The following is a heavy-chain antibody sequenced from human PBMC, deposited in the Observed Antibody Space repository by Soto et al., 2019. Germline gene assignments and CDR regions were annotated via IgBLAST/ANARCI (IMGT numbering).Heavy chain of an antibody. Sequence: EVQLLESGGGLVQPGGSLRLSCAASGFTFSNYAMTWVRQAPGKGLEWVSGISGSGISIYYADSVKGRFTISRDNSKKALDLQMNSLRAEDTAVYYCAKGGDSSSWKNWFDPWGQGTLVTVSS. J-gene: IGHJ5*02. CDR3: AKGGDSSSWKNWFDP. V-gene: IGHV3-23*01. CDR2: ISGSGISI. D-gene: IGHD6-13*01. CDR1: GFTFSNYA.